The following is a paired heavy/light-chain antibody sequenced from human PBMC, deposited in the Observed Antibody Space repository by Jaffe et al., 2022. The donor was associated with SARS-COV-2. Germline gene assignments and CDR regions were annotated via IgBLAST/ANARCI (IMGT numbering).Heavy chain of an antibody. V-gene: IGHV4-39*01. CDR3: AIPPREGEAAFDI. CDR2: VYHNGNT. CDR1: GGSISSSSYY. Sequence: QLQLQESGPGLVKPSETLSLTCTVSGGSISSSSYYWGWIRQPPGKGLEWIGTVYHNGNTYYNPSLKSRVTISVDTSNQFSLKVGSVTAADTAVYYCAIPPREGEAAFDIWGQGTVVTVSS. D-gene: IGHD3-10*01. J-gene: IGHJ3*02.
Light chain of an antibody. CDR3: CSYAGSYTFV. Sequence: QSALTQPRSVSGSPGQSVTISCTGTGSDVGGYNYVSWYQHHPGKAPTLIIYDVFKRPSGVPDRFSGSKSGNTASLTISGLQADDETDYYCCSYAGSYTFVFGTGTKVTV. CDR2: DVF. CDR1: GSDVGGYNY. J-gene: IGLJ1*01. V-gene: IGLV2-11*01.